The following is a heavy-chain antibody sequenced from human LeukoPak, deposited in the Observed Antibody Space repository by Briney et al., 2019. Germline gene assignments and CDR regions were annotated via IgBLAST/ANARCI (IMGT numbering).Heavy chain of an antibody. CDR1: GFTFSRYW. V-gene: IGHV3-7*03. CDR2: INQDGSEK. D-gene: IGHD3-10*01. J-gene: IGHJ4*02. Sequence: QPGGSLRLSCAASGFTFSRYWMSWVRQAPGKGLEWVANINQDGSEKYYVDSVKGRFTISRDNAKNSLHLQMNGLRAEDTAVYYCARGPLFGPGMVDYWGQGTLVTVSS. CDR3: ARGPLFGPGMVDY.